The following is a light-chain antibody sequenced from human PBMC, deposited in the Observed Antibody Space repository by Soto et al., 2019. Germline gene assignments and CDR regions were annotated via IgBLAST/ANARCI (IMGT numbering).Light chain of an antibody. Sequence: EIVLTQSASTLSLSPGERATLSCGASQSVSSYLAWYQQKPGQAPRLLIYDSFNRATGIPARFSGSGYGTDFNLTISSLETEDFAVYYCQHRNNWPPTFGQGTRLEIK. CDR1: QSVSSY. V-gene: IGKV3-11*01. CDR2: DSF. CDR3: QHRNNWPPT. J-gene: IGKJ5*01.